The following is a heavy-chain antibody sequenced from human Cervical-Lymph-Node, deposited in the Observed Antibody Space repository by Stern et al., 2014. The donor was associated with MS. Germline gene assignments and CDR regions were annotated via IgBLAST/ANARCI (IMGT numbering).Heavy chain of an antibody. J-gene: IGHJ6*02. V-gene: IGHV4-31*03. D-gene: IGHD2-15*01. CDR1: GGSISSGGYY. Sequence: VQLVESGPGLVKPSQTLSLTCTVSGGSISSGGYYWSWIRQHPGKGLEWIGYIYYSGSTYYNPSLKSRVTISVDTSKNQFSLKLSSVTAADTAVYYCARDYSDNYYYYGMDVWGQGTTVTVSS. CDR2: IYYSGST. CDR3: ARDYSDNYYYYGMDV.